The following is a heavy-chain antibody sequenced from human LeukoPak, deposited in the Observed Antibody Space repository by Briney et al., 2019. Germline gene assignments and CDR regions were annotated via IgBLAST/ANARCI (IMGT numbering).Heavy chain of an antibody. V-gene: IGHV4-30-4*01. CDR3: ARVTMVRGVTTYFYYGMDV. CDR2: IYYSGST. J-gene: IGHJ6*04. Sequence: SETLSLTCTVSGGSISSGDYYWSWIREPPGKGLEWIGYIYYSGSTYYNPSLKSRVTISVDTSKNQFSLKLSSVTAADTAVYYCARVTMVRGVTTYFYYGMDVWGKGTTVTVSS. CDR1: GGSISSGDYY. D-gene: IGHD3-10*01.